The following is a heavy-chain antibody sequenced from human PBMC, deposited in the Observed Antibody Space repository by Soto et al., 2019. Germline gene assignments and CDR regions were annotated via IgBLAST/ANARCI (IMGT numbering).Heavy chain of an antibody. CDR1: GYTFTGYY. Sequence: ASVKVSCKASGYTFTGYYMHWVRQAPGQGLEWMGWINPNSCGTNYAQKFQGRVTMTRDTSISTAYMELSRLRSDDTAVYYCARAIAAAGDNDYWGQGTLVTVYS. J-gene: IGHJ4*02. V-gene: IGHV1-2*02. CDR2: INPNSCGT. D-gene: IGHD6-13*01. CDR3: ARAIAAAGDNDY.